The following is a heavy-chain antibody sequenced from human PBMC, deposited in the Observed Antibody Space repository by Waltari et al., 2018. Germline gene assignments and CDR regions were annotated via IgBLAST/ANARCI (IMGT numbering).Heavy chain of an antibody. V-gene: IGHV4-30-2*01. CDR2: SYHSGST. D-gene: IGHD3-10*01. CDR3: AREDSQDEYPHDRGWFDP. Sequence: QLQLQESGSGLVKPSQTLSLTCAVSGGSISSGGYSWSWIRQPPAKGLEWIGYSYHSGSTYYNPSLKSRVTISVDRSKNQFSLKLSSVTAADTAVYYCAREDSQDEYPHDRGWFDPWGQGTLVTVSS. J-gene: IGHJ5*02. CDR1: GGSISSGGYS.